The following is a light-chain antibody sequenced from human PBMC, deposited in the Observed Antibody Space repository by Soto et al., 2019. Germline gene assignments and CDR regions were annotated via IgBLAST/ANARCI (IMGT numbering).Light chain of an antibody. V-gene: IGKV1-39*01. CDR1: QSVSMY. CDR2: AAS. CDR3: QQNYNIPRT. J-gene: IGKJ1*01. Sequence: DIQMTQSPSSLSASVGDRVTITCRASQSVSMYLNWYQQKQGEAPKLLIYAASSLQSGVPSRFSGSGSGTDFTLTISSLQPEDSATYYCQQNYNIPRTFGQGTKVDI.